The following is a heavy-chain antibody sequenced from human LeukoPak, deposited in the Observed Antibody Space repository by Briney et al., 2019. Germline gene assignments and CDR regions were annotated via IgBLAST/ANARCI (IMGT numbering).Heavy chain of an antibody. CDR1: EFSVGSNY. V-gene: IGHV3-66*01. J-gene: IGHJ4*02. CDR3: AKWATVTDD. CDR2: IYSGGST. Sequence: GGSLRLSCAASEFSVGSNYMTWVRQAPGKGLEWVSLIYSGGSTYYADSVKGRFTISRDNSKNTLYLQMNSLRAEDTAVYYCAKWATVTDDWGQGTLVTVSS. D-gene: IGHD4-17*01.